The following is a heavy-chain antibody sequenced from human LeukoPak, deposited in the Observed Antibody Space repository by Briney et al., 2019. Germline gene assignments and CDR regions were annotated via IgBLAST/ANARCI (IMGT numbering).Heavy chain of an antibody. Sequence: SSETLSLTCTVSGGSISSGSYYWSWIRQPAGKGLEWIGRIYTSGSTNYNPSLKSRVTISVDTSKNQFSLKLSSVTAADTAVYYCARDDSYFSFDYWGQGTLVTVSS. J-gene: IGHJ4*02. V-gene: IGHV4-61*02. CDR3: ARDDSYFSFDY. CDR2: IYTSGST. D-gene: IGHD3-22*01. CDR1: GGSISSGSYY.